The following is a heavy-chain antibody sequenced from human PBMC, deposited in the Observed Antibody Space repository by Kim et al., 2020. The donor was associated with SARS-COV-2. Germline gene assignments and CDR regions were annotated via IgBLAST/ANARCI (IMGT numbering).Heavy chain of an antibody. D-gene: IGHD3-3*01. V-gene: IGHV4-39*01. J-gene: IGHJ4*02. CDR3: ASRDFWSGYYGLGY. Sequence: NPSLKSRVTISVDTSKNQFSLKLSSVTAADTAVYYCASRDFWSGYYGLGYWGQGTLVTVSS.